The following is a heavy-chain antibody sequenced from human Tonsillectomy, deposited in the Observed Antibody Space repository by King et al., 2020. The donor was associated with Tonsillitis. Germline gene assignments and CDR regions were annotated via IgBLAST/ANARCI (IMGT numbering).Heavy chain of an antibody. CDR1: GFTFGDYA. V-gene: IGHV3-49*03. CDR3: TSSPAGWAPNWFDP. J-gene: IGHJ5*02. D-gene: IGHD6-19*01. CDR2: IRSKAYGGTP. Sequence: VQLVESGGGLVQPGRSLRLSCTASGFTFGDYAMSWFRQAPGKGLEWVGFIRSKAYGGTPEYAASVKGRFSIPRDDSKNIAHLQMNSLKTEDTAVYYCTSSPAGWAPNWFDPWGQGTLVTVSS.